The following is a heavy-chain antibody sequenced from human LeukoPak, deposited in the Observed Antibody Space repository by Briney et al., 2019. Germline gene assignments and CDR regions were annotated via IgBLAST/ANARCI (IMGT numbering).Heavy chain of an antibody. CDR1: GFTVSSNY. D-gene: IGHD1-26*01. Sequence: QPGGSLRLSCAASGFTVSSNYMSWVRQAPGKGLEWVSVIYSGGSTYYADSVKGRFTISRDNSKNTLYLQMNSLRAEDTAVYYCASSVVGATWLTGTYGMDVWGQETTVTVSS. CDR3: ASSVVGATWLTGTYGMDV. CDR2: IYSGGST. J-gene: IGHJ6*02. V-gene: IGHV3-53*01.